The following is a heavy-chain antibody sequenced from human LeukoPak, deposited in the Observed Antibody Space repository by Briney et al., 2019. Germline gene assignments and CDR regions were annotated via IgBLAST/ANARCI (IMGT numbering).Heavy chain of an antibody. V-gene: IGHV1-46*01. CDR1: GYTFTSYY. CDR2: INPSGGST. CDR3: ARTSSGEDCSSTSCYSYYMDV. Sequence: GASVKVSCKASGYTFTSYYMHWVRQAPGQGLEWMGIINPSGGSTSYAQKFQDRVTMTRDTSTSTVYMELSSLRSEDTAVYYCARTSSGEDCSSTSCYSYYMDVWGEGTTVTVSS. D-gene: IGHD2-2*02. J-gene: IGHJ6*03.